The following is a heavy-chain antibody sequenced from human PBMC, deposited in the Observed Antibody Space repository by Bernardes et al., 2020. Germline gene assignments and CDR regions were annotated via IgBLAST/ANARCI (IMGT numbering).Heavy chain of an antibody. D-gene: IGHD2-21*01. CDR1: GFTFSSYW. Sequence: GGSLRLSCAASGFTFSSYWMHWVRQAPGKGLEWVSRISGDGSSTNYADSVKGRFTISRDNAKNTLYLQMSSLRAEDTAVYYCSRGLGGDRYFDNWGQGTLVTVSS. V-gene: IGHV3-74*01. CDR2: ISGDGSST. J-gene: IGHJ4*02. CDR3: SRGLGGDRYFDN.